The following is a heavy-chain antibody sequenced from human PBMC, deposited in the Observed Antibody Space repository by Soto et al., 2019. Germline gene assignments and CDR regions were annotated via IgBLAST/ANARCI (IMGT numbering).Heavy chain of an antibody. CDR3: ARLGAAAGTGYGMDV. Sequence: GESLKISCNGSGYIFTSYWIGWVRQMPGKGLEWMGIIYPGDSDTRYSPSFQGQVTISADKSIGTAYLQWSSLKASDTAMYYCARLGAAAGTGYGMDVWGQGTTVTVSS. D-gene: IGHD6-13*01. CDR1: GYIFTSYW. J-gene: IGHJ6*02. CDR2: IYPGDSDT. V-gene: IGHV5-51*01.